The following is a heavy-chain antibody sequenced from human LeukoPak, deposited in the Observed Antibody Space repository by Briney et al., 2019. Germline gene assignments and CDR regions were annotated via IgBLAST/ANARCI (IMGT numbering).Heavy chain of an antibody. Sequence: KPSETLSLTCSFSGDSISTYYWSWIRQSPGKGLEWIGHIYSSGNTDYNSSLKSRVTISVDTSKSQFSLRLSSVTATDTAVYYCARLRWQLVGPYFDHWGQGILVTVSS. V-gene: IGHV4-59*01. CDR3: ARLRWQLVGPYFDH. CDR2: IYSSGNT. CDR1: GDSISTYY. J-gene: IGHJ4*02. D-gene: IGHD1-26*01.